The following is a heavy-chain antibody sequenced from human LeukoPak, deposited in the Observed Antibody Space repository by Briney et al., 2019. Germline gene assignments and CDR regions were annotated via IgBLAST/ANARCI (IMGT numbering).Heavy chain of an antibody. Sequence: GGSLRLSCAASGFNFGNYGMNWVRQAPGKGLEWVSAISGSGGSTYYADSVKGRFTISRDNSKNTLYLQMNSLRAEDTAVYYCAKGWQQLVRDYFGYWGQGTLVTVSS. V-gene: IGHV3-23*01. CDR2: ISGSGGST. CDR1: GFNFGNYG. D-gene: IGHD6-13*01. CDR3: AKGWQQLVRDYFGY. J-gene: IGHJ4*02.